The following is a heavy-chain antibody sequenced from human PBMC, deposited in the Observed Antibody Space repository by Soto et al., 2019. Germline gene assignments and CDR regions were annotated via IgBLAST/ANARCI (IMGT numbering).Heavy chain of an antibody. Sequence: QVQLQESGPGLVKPSGTLSLNCKVSGDSISSSEWWSWVRQPPGKGLEWIAEIHHSGPTNYNPSLQGRVTITVDKSNNQISLRLSTVTAADTAVYYCARGGITAVRNYYFDHWGQGTLVTVSS. V-gene: IGHV4-4*02. CDR1: GDSISSSEW. D-gene: IGHD1-20*01. CDR3: ARGGITAVRNYYFDH. CDR2: IHHSGPT. J-gene: IGHJ4*02.